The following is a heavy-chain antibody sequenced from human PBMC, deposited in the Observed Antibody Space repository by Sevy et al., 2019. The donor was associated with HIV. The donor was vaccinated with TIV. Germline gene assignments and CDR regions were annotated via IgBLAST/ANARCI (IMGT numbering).Heavy chain of an antibody. CDR2: ITNSGTTK. CDR1: GITFSDHY. CDR3: VRDSPYTSDDHWYFGIDV. D-gene: IGHD3-22*01. V-gene: IGHV3-11*01. Sequence: GGSLRISCAASGITFSDHYMSWIRQAPGKGLEWVAYITNSGTTKYYADSVKGRFTISRDNARNSLYLQMNSLTADDAAVYYCVRDSPYTSDDHWYFGIDVWGQGTTVTVSS. J-gene: IGHJ6*02.